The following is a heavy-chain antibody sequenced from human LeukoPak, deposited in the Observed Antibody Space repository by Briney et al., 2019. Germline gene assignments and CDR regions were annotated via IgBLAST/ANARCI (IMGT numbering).Heavy chain of an antibody. J-gene: IGHJ5*02. Sequence: SETLSLTCAVSGGSISSYYWSWIRQPPGKGLEWIGYIYHSGSTYYNPSLKSRVTISVDRSKNQFSLKLSSVTAADTAVYYCAAMVRGEGRFDPWGQGTLVTVSS. CDR1: GGSISSYY. CDR2: IYHSGST. V-gene: IGHV4-30-2*01. CDR3: AAMVRGEGRFDP. D-gene: IGHD3-10*01.